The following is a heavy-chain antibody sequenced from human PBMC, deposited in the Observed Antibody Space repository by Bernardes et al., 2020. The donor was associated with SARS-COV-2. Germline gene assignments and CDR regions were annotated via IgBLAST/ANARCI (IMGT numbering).Heavy chain of an antibody. CDR2: IENSQVGGYT. V-gene: IGHV3-53*01. D-gene: IGHD2-15*01. Sequence: GGSLRLSCVASGLSVSGYYMSWVRQVPGKGLECVSVIENSQVGGYTYYADSVKGRFTISRDKSKNTVYLQMNSLRAEDTALYYCVRGGGTDWGQGTLVTVSS. CDR1: GLSVSGYY. J-gene: IGHJ4*02. CDR3: VRGGGTD.